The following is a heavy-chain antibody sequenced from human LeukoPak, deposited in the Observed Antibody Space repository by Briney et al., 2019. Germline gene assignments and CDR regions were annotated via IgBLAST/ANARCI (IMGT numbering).Heavy chain of an antibody. CDR2: ISYDGTNK. V-gene: IGHV3-30*01. CDR3: ARAVGDCSGGSCYSELDY. CDR1: GLTVSIYT. J-gene: IGHJ4*02. Sequence: GGSLRLSCAASGLTVSIYTMHWVRQASGKGLEWVALISYDGTNKYYADSVKGRFTISRDNSKSTLYLQMNSLRAEDTAVYYCARAVGDCSGGSCYSELDYWGQGALVTDSS. D-gene: IGHD2-15*01.